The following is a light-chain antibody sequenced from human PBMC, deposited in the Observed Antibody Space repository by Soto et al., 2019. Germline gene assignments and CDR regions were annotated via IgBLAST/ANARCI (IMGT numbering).Light chain of an antibody. J-gene: IGLJ1*01. CDR2: DVY. CDR3: SSWRLTSTPYF. V-gene: IGLV2-14*03. Sequence: QSALTQPASVSGSPGQSITISCTGSSSDIGDHNYVSWYQQHPGKAPKLMIYDVYNRPSGVSNRFSGSKSGNTASLTISGLQAEDEADYYCSSWRLTSTPYFFGSGIKLTVL. CDR1: SSDIGDHNY.